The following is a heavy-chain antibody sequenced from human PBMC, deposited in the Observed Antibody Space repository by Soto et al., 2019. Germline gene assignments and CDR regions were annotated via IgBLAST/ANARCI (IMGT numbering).Heavy chain of an antibody. CDR1: GYTFTSYD. J-gene: IGHJ3*02. V-gene: IGHV1-8*01. D-gene: IGHD3-9*01. CDR3: AVYSTISPVAFDI. CDR2: MNPNSGNT. Sequence: ASVKVSCKASGYTFTSYDINWVRQATGQGLESMGWMNPNSGNTGYAQKFQGRVTMTRNTSISTVYMELSSLRSEDTAVYYCAVYSTISPVAFDIWGKGTMVTVSS.